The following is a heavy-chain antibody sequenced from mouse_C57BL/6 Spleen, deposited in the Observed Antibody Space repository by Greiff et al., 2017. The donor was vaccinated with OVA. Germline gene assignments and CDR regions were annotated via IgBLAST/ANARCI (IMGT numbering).Heavy chain of an antibody. J-gene: IGHJ3*01. CDR3: ARDGYYGSAWFAY. D-gene: IGHD2-3*01. CDR1: GYTFTDHT. Sequence: VQLVESDAELVKPGASVKISCKVSGYTFTDHTIHWMKQRPEQGLEWIGYIYPRDGSTKYNEKFKGKATLTADKSSSTAYMQLNSLTSEDSAVYFCARDGYYGSAWFAYWGQGTLVTVSA. CDR2: IYPRDGST. V-gene: IGHV1-78*01.